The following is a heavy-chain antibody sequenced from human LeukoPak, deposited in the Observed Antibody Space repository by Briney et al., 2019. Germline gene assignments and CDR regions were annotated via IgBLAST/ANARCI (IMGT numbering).Heavy chain of an antibody. V-gene: IGHV4-39*01. J-gene: IGHJ4*02. CDR1: GGSISSSSYY. Sequence: PSETLSLTCTVSGGSISSSSYYWGWIRQPPGKGLEWSGSIYYSGSTYYNPSLKSRVTISVDTSKNQFSLKLSSVTAADTAVYYCARQIVGDYYDSSGSESRQGYWGQGTLVTVSS. CDR2: IYYSGST. D-gene: IGHD3-22*01. CDR3: ARQIVGDYYDSSGSESRQGY.